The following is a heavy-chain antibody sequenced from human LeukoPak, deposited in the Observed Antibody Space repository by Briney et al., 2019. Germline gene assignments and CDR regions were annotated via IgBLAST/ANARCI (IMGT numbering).Heavy chain of an antibody. Sequence: PGGSLRLSCAASGFTFSSYSMSWVRQAPGKGLEWVSSISSSSSYIYYADSVKGRFTISRDNAKNSLYLQMNSLRAEDTAVYYCARGFRSGRNAFDIWGQGTMVTVSS. CDR2: ISSSSSYI. CDR3: ARGFRSGRNAFDI. D-gene: IGHD1-26*01. J-gene: IGHJ3*02. CDR1: GFTFSSYS. V-gene: IGHV3-21*01.